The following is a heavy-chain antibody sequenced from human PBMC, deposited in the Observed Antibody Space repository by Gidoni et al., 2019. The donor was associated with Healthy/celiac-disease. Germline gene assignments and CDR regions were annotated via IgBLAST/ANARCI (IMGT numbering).Heavy chain of an antibody. CDR3: ARTWYSGSYGHARQQTDY. CDR2: IDWDDDK. V-gene: IGHV2-70*15. Sequence: QVTLRESGPALVNPTQTLTLTCTFSGFSLSTSGMCVSWIRQPPGKALEWLARIDWDDDKYYSTSLKTRLTISKDTSKNQVVLTMTNMDPVDTATYYCARTWYSGSYGHARQQTDYWGQGTLVTVSS. D-gene: IGHD1-26*01. CDR1: GFSLSTSGMC. J-gene: IGHJ4*02.